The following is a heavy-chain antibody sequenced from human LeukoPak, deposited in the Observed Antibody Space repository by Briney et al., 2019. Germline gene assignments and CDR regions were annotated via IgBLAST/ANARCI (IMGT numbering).Heavy chain of an antibody. CDR2: IKQDGSEK. J-gene: IGHJ3*01. CDR1: GYRFSNNW. CDR3: ARDRVGDSDAFDV. Sequence: GGSLRLSCAASGYRFSNNWMSWVRQAPGKGLEWVANIKQDGSEKYYVDSVKGRFTISRDNAKSSLYLQMSSLRAEDTAIYYCARDRVGDSDAFDVWGQGTVVTASS. V-gene: IGHV3-7*01. D-gene: IGHD2-21*01.